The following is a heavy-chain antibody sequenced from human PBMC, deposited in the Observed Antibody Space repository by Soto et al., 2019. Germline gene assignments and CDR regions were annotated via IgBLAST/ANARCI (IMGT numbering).Heavy chain of an antibody. V-gene: IGHV2-5*01. CDR3: AHLPSVEMATEGLDY. CDR1: GFSLSTSGVG. CDR2: IYWNDDK. J-gene: IGHJ4*02. Sequence: SGPTLVNPTQTLTLTCTFSGFSLSTSGVGVGWIRQPPGKALEWLALIYWNDDKRYSPSLKSRLTITKDTSKNQVVLTMTNMDPVDTATHYCAHLPSVEMATEGLDYWGQGTLVTVSS. D-gene: IGHD5-12*01.